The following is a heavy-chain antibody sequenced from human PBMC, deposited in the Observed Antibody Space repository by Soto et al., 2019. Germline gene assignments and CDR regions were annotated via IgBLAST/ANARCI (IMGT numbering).Heavy chain of an antibody. CDR3: ARRSYYDSSGYYYGGYYYYGMDV. CDR1: GYSFTSYW. CDR2: IYPGDSDT. J-gene: IGHJ6*02. V-gene: IGHV5-51*01. Sequence: PGESLKISCKGSGYSFTSYWIGWVRQMPGKGLEWMGIIYPGDSDTRYSPSFQGQVTISADKSISTAYLQWSSLKASDTAMYYCARRSYYDSSGYYYGGYYYYGMDVWGQGTTVTVSS. D-gene: IGHD3-22*01.